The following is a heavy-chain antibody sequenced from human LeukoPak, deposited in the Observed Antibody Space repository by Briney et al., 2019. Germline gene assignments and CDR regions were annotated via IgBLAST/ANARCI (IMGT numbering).Heavy chain of an antibody. Sequence: SETLSLTCTVSGGSITSYYWSWIWQPPGKGLEWIGYIYYSGSTNCNPSLKSRVTISVDTSKNQFSLKLSSVTAADTAVYYCARRGYSSQFDPWGQGTLVTVSS. CDR1: GGSITSYY. J-gene: IGHJ5*02. CDR3: ARRGYSSQFDP. CDR2: IYYSGST. D-gene: IGHD6-13*01. V-gene: IGHV4-59*01.